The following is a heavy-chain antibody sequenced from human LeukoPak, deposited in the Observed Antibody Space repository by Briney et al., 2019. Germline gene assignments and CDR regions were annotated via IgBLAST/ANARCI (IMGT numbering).Heavy chain of an antibody. CDR3: AKEHTYYYDSSGYSYFDY. CDR1: GFTFDDYA. J-gene: IGHJ4*02. V-gene: IGHV3-9*03. CDR2: ISWNSGSI. D-gene: IGHD3-22*01. Sequence: GGSLRLSCAASGFTFDDYAMHWVRQAPGKGLEWVSGISWNSGSIGYADSVKGRFTISRDNAKNSLYLQMNSLRAEDMALYYCAKEHTYYYDSSGYSYFDYWGQGTLATVSS.